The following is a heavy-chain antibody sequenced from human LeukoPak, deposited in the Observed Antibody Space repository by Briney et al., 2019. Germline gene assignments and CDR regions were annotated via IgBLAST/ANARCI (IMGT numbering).Heavy chain of an antibody. V-gene: IGHV4-59*11. D-gene: IGHD6-13*01. CDR3: ARVQVGQQLTMVYYYYYYYMDV. CDR2: IYYSGST. CDR1: AGSISSHY. J-gene: IGHJ6*03. Sequence: SETLSLTCTVSAGSISSHYWSWIRQPPGKGLEWIGYIYYSGSTNYNPSLKSRVTISVDTSKNQFSLKLSSVTAADTAVYYCARVQVGQQLTMVYYYYYYYMDVWGKGTTVTVSS.